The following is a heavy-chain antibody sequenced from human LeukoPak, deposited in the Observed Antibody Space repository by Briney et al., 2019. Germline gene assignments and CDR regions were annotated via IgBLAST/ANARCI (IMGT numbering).Heavy chain of an antibody. CDR1: GGSVSGYY. D-gene: IGHD3-3*01. CDR2: INHSGST. V-gene: IGHV4-34*01. Sequence: PSETLSLTCAVYGGSVSGYYWSWIRQPPGKELEWIGEINHSGSTNYNPSLKSRVTISVDTSKNQFSLKLSSVTAADTAVYYCARGLALEWLLYPALGDDYWGQGTLITVSS. J-gene: IGHJ4*02. CDR3: ARGLALEWLLYPALGDDY.